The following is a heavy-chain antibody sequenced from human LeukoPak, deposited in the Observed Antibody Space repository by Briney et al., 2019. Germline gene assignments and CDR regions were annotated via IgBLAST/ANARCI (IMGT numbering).Heavy chain of an antibody. J-gene: IGHJ6*03. CDR1: GYTFPKYG. D-gene: IGHD3-9*01. V-gene: IGHV1-18*01. Sequence: GASVKVSFKASGYTFPKYGLSWVRQAPGQGLEWMGWITENNGNTNYAQKFQGRVTMTTDTSTSTAYMELRSLRSDDTAVYYCARRRYYDILTGSYYYYYMDVWGKGTPVTVSS. CDR2: ITENNGNT. CDR3: ARRRYYDILTGSYYYYYMDV.